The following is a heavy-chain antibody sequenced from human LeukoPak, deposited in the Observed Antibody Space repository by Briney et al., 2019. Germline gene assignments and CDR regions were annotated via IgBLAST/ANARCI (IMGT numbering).Heavy chain of an antibody. CDR1: GFSFSSFE. Sequence: GGSLRLSCAASGFSFSSFEMNWVRQAPGKGLEWVSKIVTSSTIHYADSVRGRFTISRDNAKNSMYLQMNSLRVEDTAIYYCAREPDDYYDSSGVPFDYWGQGTLVTVSS. CDR3: AREPDDYYDSSGVPFDY. J-gene: IGHJ4*02. CDR2: IVTSSTI. D-gene: IGHD3-22*01. V-gene: IGHV3-48*03.